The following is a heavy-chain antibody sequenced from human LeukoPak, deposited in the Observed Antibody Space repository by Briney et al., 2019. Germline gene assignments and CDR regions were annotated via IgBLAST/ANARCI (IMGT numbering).Heavy chain of an antibody. Sequence: PSETLSLTCAVYGGSFSGYSWNWIRQPPVKGLEWIGEINHSGGTNYNPSLKSRVTISVDTSKKQFSLKLSSVTAADTAVYYCARLRKLYCSSTSCYVPHNWFDPWGQGTLVTVSS. V-gene: IGHV4-34*01. CDR3: ARLRKLYCSSTSCYVPHNWFDP. CDR2: INHSGGT. CDR1: GGSFSGYS. J-gene: IGHJ5*02. D-gene: IGHD2-2*01.